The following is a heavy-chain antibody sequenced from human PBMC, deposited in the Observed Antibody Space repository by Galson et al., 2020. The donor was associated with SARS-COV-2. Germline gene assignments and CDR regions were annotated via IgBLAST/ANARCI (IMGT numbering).Heavy chain of an antibody. D-gene: IGHD3-10*01. CDR2: ISASNRRT. J-gene: IGHJ4*02. V-gene: IGHV1-18*01. Sequence: ASVKVSCKASGYTFTSYGISWVRQAPGQGLKWMGWISASNRRTDFGPMFQGRLTMTTDTSTRTAYLYLRSLTSDDTAVYYCARVGSGFGASDFWGQGTRVTVSS. CDR1: GYTFTSYG. CDR3: ARVGSGFGASDF.